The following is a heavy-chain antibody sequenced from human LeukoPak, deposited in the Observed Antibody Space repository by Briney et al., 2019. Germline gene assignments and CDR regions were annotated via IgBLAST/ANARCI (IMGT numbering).Heavy chain of an antibody. CDR1: GFTFSSYA. CDR2: ILYDGSNK. V-gene: IGHV3-30-3*01. J-gene: IGHJ3*02. Sequence: GGSLRLSCAASGFTFSSYAMHWVRQAPGKGLEWVAVILYDGSNKYYADSVKGRFTISRDNSKNTLYLQMNSLRAEDTAVYYCARDLEYAFDIWGQGTMVTVSS. CDR3: ARDLEYAFDI.